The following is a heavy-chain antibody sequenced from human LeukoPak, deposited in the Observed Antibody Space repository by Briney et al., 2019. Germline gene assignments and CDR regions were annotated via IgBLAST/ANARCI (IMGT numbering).Heavy chain of an antibody. CDR2: ISSSGSTT. V-gene: IGHV3-11*01. Sequence: GGSLRLSCAASGFTFSDYYMSWIRQAPGKGLEWVSYISSSGSTTYYADSVKGRFTISRDNSKNTLYLQMNSLRAEDTAVYYCAKGYDILTGYYGWGLLDYWGQGTLVTVSS. CDR1: GFTFSDYY. J-gene: IGHJ4*02. CDR3: AKGYDILTGYYGWGLLDY. D-gene: IGHD3-9*01.